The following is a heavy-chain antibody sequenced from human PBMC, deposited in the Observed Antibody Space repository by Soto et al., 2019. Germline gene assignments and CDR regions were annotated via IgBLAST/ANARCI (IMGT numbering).Heavy chain of an antibody. CDR1: GFTVSSNY. J-gene: IGHJ4*02. CDR3: ALEIISVTTNLFYFDY. Sequence: EVQLVESGGGLVQPGGSLRLSCAASGFTVSSNYMSWVRQAPGKGLEWVSVIYTGGNTYYADSVKGRFTISRDNSRNKRYLQMNSLRVQDTAVYYCALEIISVTTNLFYFDYWGQGTLVTVSS. CDR2: IYTGGNT. D-gene: IGHD5-12*01. V-gene: IGHV3-66*01.